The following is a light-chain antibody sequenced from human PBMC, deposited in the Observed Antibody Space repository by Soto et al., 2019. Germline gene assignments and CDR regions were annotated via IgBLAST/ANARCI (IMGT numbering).Light chain of an antibody. Sequence: DIQMTQSPPSLSASVGDRVTITCRASQSINSYLNWYQQKPGKAPDLLIYVASSLQSGVPSRFSGSGSGTDFPLTISSLQPEDSATYYCQQSYSVPYTFGQGTKMEI. CDR3: QQSYSVPYT. CDR1: QSINSY. J-gene: IGKJ2*01. CDR2: VAS. V-gene: IGKV1-39*01.